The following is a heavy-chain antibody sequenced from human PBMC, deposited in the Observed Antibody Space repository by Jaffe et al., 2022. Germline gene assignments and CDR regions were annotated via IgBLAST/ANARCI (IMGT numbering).Heavy chain of an antibody. CDR2: IYYSGST. CDR1: GGSISSYY. J-gene: IGHJ4*02. Sequence: QVQLQESGPGLVKPSETLSLTCTVSGGSISSYYWSWIRQPPGKGLEWIGYIYYSGSTNYNPSLKSRVTISVDTSKNQFSLKLSSVTAADTAVYYCARDRPHYYGSGSYLSPYYFDYWGQGTLVTVSS. CDR3: ARDRPHYYGSGSYLSPYYFDY. V-gene: IGHV4-59*01. D-gene: IGHD3-10*01.